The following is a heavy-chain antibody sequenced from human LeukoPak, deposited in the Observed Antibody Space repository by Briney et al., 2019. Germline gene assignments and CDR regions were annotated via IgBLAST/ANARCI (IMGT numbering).Heavy chain of an antibody. V-gene: IGHV5-51*01. Sequence: PGESLKISCKGSGYSFTNYWIGWVRQMPGKGLEWMGIVYPGDSDTRYSPSFQGQVTISADKSINTAYLQWSSLKASDSAIYYCARQDISWRNFDFWGQGTLVSVSS. J-gene: IGHJ4*02. D-gene: IGHD6-13*01. CDR1: GYSFTNYW. CDR3: ARQDISWRNFDF. CDR2: VYPGDSDT.